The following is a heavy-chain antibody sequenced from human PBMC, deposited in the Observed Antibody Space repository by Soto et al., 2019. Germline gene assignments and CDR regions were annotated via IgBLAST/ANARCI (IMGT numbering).Heavy chain of an antibody. CDR2: IYYSGST. CDR3: ARVWDEYSGYDRTYYFDY. CDR1: GGSISSYY. V-gene: IGHV4-59*01. J-gene: IGHJ4*02. D-gene: IGHD5-12*01. Sequence: SETLSFTCTVSGGSISSYYWSWIRQPPGKGLKWIGYIYYSGSTNYNPSLKSRVTISVDTSKNQFSLKLSSVTAADTAVYYCARVWDEYSGYDRTYYFDYWGQGTLVT.